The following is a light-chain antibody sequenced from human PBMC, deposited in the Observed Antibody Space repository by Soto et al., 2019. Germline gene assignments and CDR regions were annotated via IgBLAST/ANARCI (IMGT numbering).Light chain of an antibody. CDR2: EVN. J-gene: IGLJ2*01. CDR3: SSFAAGTMVV. Sequence: QSALTQPASVSGSPGQSITISCTGSSSDVGSYDHVSWYQLYPGDAPKLILYEVNNRPSGVSGRFSGSKSGNTASLTISGLQAADDADYFCSSFAAGTMVVFGGGTKLTVL. V-gene: IGLV2-14*01. CDR1: SSDVGSYDH.